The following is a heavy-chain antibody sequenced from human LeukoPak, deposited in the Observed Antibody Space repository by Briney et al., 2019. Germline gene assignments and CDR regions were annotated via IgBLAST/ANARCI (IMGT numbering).Heavy chain of an antibody. CDR1: GYTFTSYY. J-gene: IGHJ4*02. CDR3: ARDRGYDILTGYYRDY. V-gene: IGHV1-46*01. Sequence: GASVKVSCKASGYTFTSYYMHWVRQAPGQGLERMGIINPSGGSTSYAQKFQGRVTMTRDTSTSSVYMELSSLRSEDTAVYYCARDRGYDILTGYYRDYWGQGTLVTVSS. D-gene: IGHD3-9*01. CDR2: INPSGGST.